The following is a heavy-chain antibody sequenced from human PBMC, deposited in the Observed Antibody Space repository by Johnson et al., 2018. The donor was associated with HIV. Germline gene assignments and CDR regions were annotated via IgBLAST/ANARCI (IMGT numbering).Heavy chain of an antibody. CDR3: ARFLRLPNGYNWGFDI. V-gene: IGHV3-30*14. J-gene: IGHJ3*02. D-gene: IGHD5-24*01. CDR1: GFPFRDSA. Sequence: QVQLVESGGGVVQPGTSLRLSCAASGFPFRDSAMHWVRQAPGRGMEWVAVILFDGVYKHYAESVKGRFTISRDSSINALYLQIDTLRVEDTAVYYCARFLRLPNGYNWGFDIWGQGTMVTVSS. CDR2: ILFDGVYK.